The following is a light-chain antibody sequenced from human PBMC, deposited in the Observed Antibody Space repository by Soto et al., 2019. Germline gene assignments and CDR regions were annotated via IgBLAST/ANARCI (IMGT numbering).Light chain of an antibody. J-gene: IGKJ1*01. CDR2: AAS. V-gene: IGKV1-17*01. CDR3: LQHNTYPWT. Sequence: DIQMTQSPSSLSASVGDRVIITCRASQGIGDDLGWYQQKPGKAPKRLIYAASSLQSGVTSRFSGSGPGTDFTPTVSSLQPDDFASYYCLQHNTYPWTFGPGTKVEVK. CDR1: QGIGDD.